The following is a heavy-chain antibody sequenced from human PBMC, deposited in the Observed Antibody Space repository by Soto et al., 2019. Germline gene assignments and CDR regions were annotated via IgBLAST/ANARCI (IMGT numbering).Heavy chain of an antibody. CDR3: ARAPSSWYYFDY. CDR2: ISYDGSNK. CDR1: GFTFSSYA. J-gene: IGHJ4*02. V-gene: IGHV3-30-3*01. Sequence: PGGSLRLSCAASGFTFSSYAMHWVRQAPGKGLEWVAVISYDGSNKYYADSVKGRFTISRDNSKNTLYLQMNSLRAEDTAVYYCARAPSSWYYFDYWGQGTLVTAPQ. D-gene: IGHD6-13*01.